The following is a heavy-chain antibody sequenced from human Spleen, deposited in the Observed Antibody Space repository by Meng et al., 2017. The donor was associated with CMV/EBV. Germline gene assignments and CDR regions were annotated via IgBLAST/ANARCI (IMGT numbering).Heavy chain of an antibody. CDR2: ISTSSSSI. CDR3: ARAQDYDLLTGFYNSYYYYGMDV. D-gene: IGHD3-9*01. V-gene: IGHV3-48*04. J-gene: IGHJ6*02. CDR1: GFTFSNHN. Sequence: GESLKISCAASGFTFSNHNMKWVRQAPGKGLEWISHISTSSSSIYYADSVKGRFTISRDNAKSSLYLQMNRLRVEDTAVYYCARAQDYDLLTGFYNSYYYYGMDVWGQGTTVTVSS.